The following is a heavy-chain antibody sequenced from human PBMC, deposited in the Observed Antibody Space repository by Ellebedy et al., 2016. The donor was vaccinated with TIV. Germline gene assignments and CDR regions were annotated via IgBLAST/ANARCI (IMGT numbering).Heavy chain of an antibody. CDR2: MNQVGREK. CDR1: GFTFTTYW. Sequence: PGGSLRLSCAASGFTFTTYWMSWVRQAPGKGLEWVANMNQVGREKYYVDSVKGRFTISRDNAQNSLYLHMNNLRAEDTAVYYCARDPNSPGDTGYGDYWGQGVVVTVST. D-gene: IGHD5-12*01. CDR3: ARDPNSPGDTGYGDY. V-gene: IGHV3-7*03. J-gene: IGHJ4*02.